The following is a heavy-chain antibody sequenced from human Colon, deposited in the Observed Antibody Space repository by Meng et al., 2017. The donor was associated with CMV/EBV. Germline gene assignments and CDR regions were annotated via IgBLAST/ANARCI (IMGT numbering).Heavy chain of an antibody. D-gene: IGHD1-1*01. CDR1: GFKFNYHT. V-gene: IGHV3-30-3*01. J-gene: IGHJ4*02. CDR3: ARWRGGTHDY. CDR2: ISYDGSTI. Sequence: GGSLRLSCAASGFKFNYHTIHWVRQTPGKGLEWLALISYDGSTIYYADSVKGRFSISRDNSENTAYLQMDSLRRDDTAIYYCARWRGGTHDYWGQGTLVTVSS.